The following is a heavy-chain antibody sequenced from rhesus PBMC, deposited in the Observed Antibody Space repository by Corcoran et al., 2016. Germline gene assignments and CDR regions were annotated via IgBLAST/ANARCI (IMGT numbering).Heavy chain of an antibody. CDR3: AREGTYNFWTGYPFDY. J-gene: IGHJ4*01. CDR1: GGSISSNY. D-gene: IGHD3-3*01. Sequence: QLQLQESGPGLVKPSETLSLTCAVSGGSISSNYWSWIRQPPGKGLEWIGRISGSGGSTDSNPSLKSRVTISTDTSKNQFSLKLSSVTAADTAVYYCAREGTYNFWTGYPFDYWGQGVLVTVSS. V-gene: IGHV4-173*01. CDR2: ISGSGGST.